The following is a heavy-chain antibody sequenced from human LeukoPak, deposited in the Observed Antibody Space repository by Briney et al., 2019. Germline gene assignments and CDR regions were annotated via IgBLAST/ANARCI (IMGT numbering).Heavy chain of an antibody. J-gene: IGHJ4*02. CDR2: ISSSSSTI. V-gene: IGHV3-48*04. Sequence: GGSLRLSCAAPGFTFSSYSMNWVRQAPGKGLEWVSYISSSSSTIYYADSVKGRFTISRDNAKNSLYLQMNSLRAEDTAVYYCARDLIRSFDYWGQGTLVTVSS. CDR3: ARDLIRSFDY. D-gene: IGHD2-8*01. CDR1: GFTFSSYS.